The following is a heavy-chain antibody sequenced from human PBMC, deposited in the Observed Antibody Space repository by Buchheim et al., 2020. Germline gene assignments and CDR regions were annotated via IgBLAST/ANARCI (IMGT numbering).Heavy chain of an antibody. Sequence: QLQLQESGPGLVKPSETLSLTCTVSGGSISSSSYYWGWIRQPPGKGLEWIGSIYYSGSTYYNPSLKSRVTISVDTSKNQFSLKLSSVTAADTAVYYCARELRYFDWPDYYYYYGMDVWGQGTT. CDR1: GGSISSSSYY. D-gene: IGHD3-9*01. J-gene: IGHJ6*02. V-gene: IGHV4-39*02. CDR3: ARELRYFDWPDYYYYYGMDV. CDR2: IYYSGST.